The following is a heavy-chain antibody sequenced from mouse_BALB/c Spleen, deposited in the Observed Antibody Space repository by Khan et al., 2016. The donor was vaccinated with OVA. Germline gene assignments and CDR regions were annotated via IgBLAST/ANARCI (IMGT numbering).Heavy chain of an antibody. CDR3: ARNREPDYFDY. J-gene: IGHJ2*01. CDR1: GFSLTNYG. V-gene: IGHV2-9*02. CDR2: LWAGGST. Sequence: QVQLKESGPGLVAPSQSLSITCTVSGFSLTNYGVHWVRQPPGKGLEWLGVLWAGGSTNYNSALMSRLSISKDNSKSQVFLKMNSRQTDDTAMYFCARNREPDYFDYWGQGTTLTVSS.